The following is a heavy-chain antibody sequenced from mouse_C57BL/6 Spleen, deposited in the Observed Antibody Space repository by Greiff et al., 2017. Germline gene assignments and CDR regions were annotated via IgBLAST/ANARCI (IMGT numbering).Heavy chain of an antibody. CDR1: GYTFTSYW. CDR3: AKGEDDGYLYAMDY. J-gene: IGHJ4*01. V-gene: IGHV1-64*01. CDR2: IHPNSGST. D-gene: IGHD2-3*01. Sequence: VQLQQPGAELVKPGASVKLPCKASGYTFTSYWMHWVKQRPGQGLEWIGMIHPNSGSTNYNEKFKSKATLTVDKSSSTAYMQLSSLTSEDSAVYYCAKGEDDGYLYAMDYWGQGTSVTVSS.